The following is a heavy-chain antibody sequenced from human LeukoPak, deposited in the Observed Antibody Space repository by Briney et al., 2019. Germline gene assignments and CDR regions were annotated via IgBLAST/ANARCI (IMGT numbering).Heavy chain of an antibody. CDR2: IYHSGST. J-gene: IGHJ4*02. CDR3: ARGRDGYKPDFDY. Sequence: SQTLSLTCTVSGGSISSGGYSWSWIRQPPGKGLEWIGYIYHSGSTYYNPSLKSRVTISVDRSKNQFSLKLSSVTAADTAVYYCARGRDGYKPDFDYWGQGTLVTVSS. V-gene: IGHV4-30-2*01. CDR1: GGSISSGGYS. D-gene: IGHD5-24*01.